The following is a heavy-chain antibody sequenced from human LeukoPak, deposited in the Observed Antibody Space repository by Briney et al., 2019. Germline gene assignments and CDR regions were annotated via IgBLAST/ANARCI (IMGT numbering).Heavy chain of an antibody. CDR3: ARYSSGWHGHFDY. CDR1: GFTVSSNS. D-gene: IGHD6-19*01. V-gene: IGHV3-53*01. J-gene: IGHJ4*02. CDR2: IYSDNT. Sequence: PGGSLSLSCTVSGFTVSSNSMSWVRQAPGKGLEWVSFIYSDNTHYSDSVKGRFTISRDNSKNTLYLQMNSLRAEDTAVYYCARYSSGWHGHFDYWGQGTLVTVSS.